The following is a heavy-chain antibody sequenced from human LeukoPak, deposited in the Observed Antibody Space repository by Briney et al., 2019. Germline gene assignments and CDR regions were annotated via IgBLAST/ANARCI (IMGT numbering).Heavy chain of an antibody. CDR1: GYTFTSYG. CDR2: ISAYNGNT. V-gene: IGHV1-18*01. D-gene: IGHD2-2*01. Sequence: ASVKVSCKASGYTFTSYGISWVRQAPGQGLEWMGWISAYNGNTNYAQKLQGRVTMTTDTSTSTAYMELRSLRSDDTAVYCCARDPRYCSSTSCYSLYGMDVWGQGTTVTVSS. CDR3: ARDPRYCSSTSCYSLYGMDV. J-gene: IGHJ6*02.